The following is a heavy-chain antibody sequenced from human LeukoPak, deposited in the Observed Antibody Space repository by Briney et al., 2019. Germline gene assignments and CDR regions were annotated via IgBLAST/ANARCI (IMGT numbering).Heavy chain of an antibody. V-gene: IGHV3-13*01. CDR3: ARAAYSGTWYSRYFDL. CDR2: IGTAGEI. CDR1: GFTFSSYD. Sequence: PGGYLRLSCAASGFTFSSYDIHWVRQATGKGLEWVSGIGTAGEIYYPGSVKGRFTISRENAKNSLYLQMNSLRAGDTAVYYCARAAYSGTWYSRYFDLWGRGTLVTVSS. J-gene: IGHJ2*01. D-gene: IGHD6-13*01.